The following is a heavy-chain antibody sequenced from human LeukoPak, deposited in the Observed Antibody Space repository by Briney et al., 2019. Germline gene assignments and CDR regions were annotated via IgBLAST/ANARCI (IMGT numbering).Heavy chain of an antibody. CDR1: GFTFSSYG. Sequence: GGSLRLSCAASGFTFSSYGMHWVRQAPGKGLEWVAVISYDGSNKYYADSVKGRFTISRDNSKNTLYLQMNSLRAEDTAVYYCAKDRGYCSSTSCQNHDYWGQGTLVTVSS. V-gene: IGHV3-30*18. CDR2: ISYDGSNK. CDR3: AKDRGYCSSTSCQNHDY. D-gene: IGHD2-2*01. J-gene: IGHJ4*02.